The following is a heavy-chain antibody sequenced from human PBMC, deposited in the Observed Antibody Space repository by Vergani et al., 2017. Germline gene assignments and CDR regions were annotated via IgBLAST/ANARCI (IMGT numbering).Heavy chain of an antibody. V-gene: IGHV4-61*02. J-gene: IGHJ4*02. D-gene: IGHD6-19*01. CDR1: GSSINSGSYY. CDR2: IYTSGSS. CDR3: AMSSGWPYFDY. Sequence: QVQLQESGPGLVKPSQTLSLTCTVSGSSINSGSYYWSWIRQPAGKGLEWIGRIYTSGSSNYNPSLMSRVTMSVDTSKNQFSLKLSSVTAADTAVYYCAMSSGWPYFDYWGQGTLVTVSS.